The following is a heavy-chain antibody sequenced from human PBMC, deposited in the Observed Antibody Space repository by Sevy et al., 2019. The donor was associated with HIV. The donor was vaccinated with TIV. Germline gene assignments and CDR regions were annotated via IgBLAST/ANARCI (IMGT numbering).Heavy chain of an antibody. CDR2: ISAYNGNT. V-gene: IGHV1-18*01. D-gene: IGHD2-2*01. CDR3: AGGDIVVVPAAPHGYYGMDV. Sequence: ASVKVSCKASGYTFTSYGISWVRQAPGQGLEWMGWISAYNGNTNYAQKLQGRVTMTTDTSTSTAYMELRSLGSDDTAVYYCAGGDIVVVPAAPHGYYGMDVWGQGTTVTVSS. CDR1: GYTFTSYG. J-gene: IGHJ6*02.